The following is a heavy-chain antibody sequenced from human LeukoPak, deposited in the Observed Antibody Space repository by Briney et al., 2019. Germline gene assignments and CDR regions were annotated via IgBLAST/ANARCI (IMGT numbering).Heavy chain of an antibody. V-gene: IGHV3-74*01. D-gene: IGHD1-26*01. Sequence: PGGSLRLSCVASGFTFTNYRMMWVRQAPGKGLVWVSYINNDGRSTTYAGSVKGRFTISRDNAKNTLYLQTNSLRAEDTAMYYCARNYNGMSHWGQGTLVIVSS. CDR2: INNDGRST. CDR1: GFTFTNYR. CDR3: ARNYNGMSH. J-gene: IGHJ4*02.